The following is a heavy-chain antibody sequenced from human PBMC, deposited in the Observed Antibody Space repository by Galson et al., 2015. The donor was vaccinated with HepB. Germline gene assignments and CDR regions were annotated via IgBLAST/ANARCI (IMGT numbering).Heavy chain of an antibody. CDR3: ASGRGGRLRTMVRGPLDAFDI. CDR1: GFTVISNY. V-gene: IGHV3-53*01. D-gene: IGHD3-10*01. J-gene: IGHJ3*02. CDR2: IYSGGST. Sequence: SLRLSCAASGFTVISNYMSWVRQAPGKGLEWVPVIYSGGSTYYADSVKGRFTISRDNSKNTLYLQMNSLRAEDTAVYYCASGRGGRLRTMVRGPLDAFDIWGQGTMVTVSS.